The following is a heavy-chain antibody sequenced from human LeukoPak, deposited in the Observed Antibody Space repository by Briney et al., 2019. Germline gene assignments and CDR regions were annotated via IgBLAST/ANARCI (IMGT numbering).Heavy chain of an antibody. CDR2: ISSSSTII. J-gene: IGHJ3*02. CDR1: GFTFSSYE. V-gene: IGHV3-48*03. D-gene: IGHD3-16*01. Sequence: PVGSLRLSCAASGFTFSSYEMNWVRQAPGKGLEWISYISSSSTIIKYADSVRGRFTISRDDARESLYLQMSSLRADDTAIYYCGASRQYVGAFDIWGQGTLVTVSS. CDR3: GASRQYVGAFDI.